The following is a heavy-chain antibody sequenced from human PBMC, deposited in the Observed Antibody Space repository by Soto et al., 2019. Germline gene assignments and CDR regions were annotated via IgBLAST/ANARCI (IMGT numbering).Heavy chain of an antibody. V-gene: IGHV3-30*18. J-gene: IGHJ4*02. Sequence: QVQLVESGGGVVQPGRSLRLSCAASGFTFSSYGMHWVRQAPGKGLEWVAVISYDGSNKYYADSVKGRFTISRDNSKNTLYLQMNSLRAEDTAVYYCAKGADGCSSTSFFFDYWGQGTLVTVSS. CDR2: ISYDGSNK. D-gene: IGHD2-2*01. CDR1: GFTFSSYG. CDR3: AKGADGCSSTSFFFDY.